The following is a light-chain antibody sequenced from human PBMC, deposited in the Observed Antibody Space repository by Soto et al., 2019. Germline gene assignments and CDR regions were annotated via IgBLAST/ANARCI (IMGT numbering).Light chain of an antibody. V-gene: IGLV2-14*01. J-gene: IGLJ1*01. Sequence: QSALTQPASVSGSPGLSIAISCTGTSRDVGGYNSVSWYPQQPGKVPKLMIYDVSNRPSGVSNRFSGSKSGNTASLTISGLQAEDEGDYYCSSYTTGGSYVFGTGTKVTVL. CDR2: DVS. CDR1: SRDVGGYNS. CDR3: SSYTTGGSYV.